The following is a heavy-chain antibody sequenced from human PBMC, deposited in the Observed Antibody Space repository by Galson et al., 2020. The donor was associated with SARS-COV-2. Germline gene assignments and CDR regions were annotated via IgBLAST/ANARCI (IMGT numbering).Heavy chain of an antibody. CDR2: ISYEGSIK. Sequence: GGPLRLSCAASGFIFNNYAIHWVRQAPGKGLEWLALISYEGSIKVYADTVKCRSAIFRDTSKNTVYLPVSSLRPEDTAIYYCAKVSPQFQFVSYWYFDLWGRGTLVTVSS. CDR3: AKVSPQFQFVSYWYFDL. J-gene: IGHJ2*01. CDR1: GFIFNNYA. D-gene: IGHD2-21*01. V-gene: IGHV3-30*18.